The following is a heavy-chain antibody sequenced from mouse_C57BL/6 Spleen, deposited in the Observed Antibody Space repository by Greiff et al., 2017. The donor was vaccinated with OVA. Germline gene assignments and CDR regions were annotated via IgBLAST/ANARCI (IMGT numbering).Heavy chain of an antibody. CDR1: GYSFTSYY. CDR2: IYPGSGNT. V-gene: IGHV1-66*01. D-gene: IGHD2-1*01. J-gene: IGHJ2*01. CDR3: ARRGNYAEGYFDY. Sequence: QVHVKQSGPELVKPGASVKISCKASGYSFTSYYIHWVKQRPGQGLEWIGWIYPGSGNTKYNEKFKGKATLTADTSSSTAYMQLSSLTSEDSAVYYCARRGNYAEGYFDYWGQGTTLTVSS.